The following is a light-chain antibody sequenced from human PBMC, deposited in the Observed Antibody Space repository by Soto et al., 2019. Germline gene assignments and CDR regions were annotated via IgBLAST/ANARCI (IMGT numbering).Light chain of an antibody. V-gene: IGKV3-20*01. Sequence: EVGFTQSPGTQSLSPGEKATLSCRASQRVSSGYLAWYQQKPGQAPRLLIYGASSRATGIPDRFSGRGSGTDFTLTISRLEPEDFAVYYCQQYGSSPPSSTFGQGRRLEIK. J-gene: IGKJ5*01. CDR2: GAS. CDR1: QRVSSGY. CDR3: QQYGSSPPSST.